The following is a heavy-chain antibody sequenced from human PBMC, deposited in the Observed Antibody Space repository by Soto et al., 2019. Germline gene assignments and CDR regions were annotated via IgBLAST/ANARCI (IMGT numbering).Heavy chain of an antibody. CDR2: ISSSSRTT. V-gene: IGHV3-48*02. CDR3: ATESVDTAMEHRIGMDG. Sequence: EVQLVESGGGLVQPGGSLRLSCAASGFTFSSYSMNWVRQAPGKGLEWVSYISSSSRTTYYADSVKGPFTIARDNAKNSLYLQMNSLRDEDTAVYYCATESVDTAMEHRIGMDGWGQGTTVTVSS. J-gene: IGHJ6*02. CDR1: GFTFSSYS. D-gene: IGHD5-18*01.